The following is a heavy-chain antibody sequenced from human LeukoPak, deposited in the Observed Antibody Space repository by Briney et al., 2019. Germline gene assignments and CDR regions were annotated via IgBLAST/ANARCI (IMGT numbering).Heavy chain of an antibody. D-gene: IGHD3-10*01. CDR1: GYSISSGYY. Sequence: SETLSLTCTVSGYSISSGYYWGWIRQPPGKGLEWIGSIYHSGSTYYNPSLKSRVTISVDTSKNQFSLKLSSVTAADTAVYYCARAENIVWFGELLSDAFDIWGQGTMVTVSS. V-gene: IGHV4-38-2*02. CDR2: IYHSGST. CDR3: ARAENIVWFGELLSDAFDI. J-gene: IGHJ3*02.